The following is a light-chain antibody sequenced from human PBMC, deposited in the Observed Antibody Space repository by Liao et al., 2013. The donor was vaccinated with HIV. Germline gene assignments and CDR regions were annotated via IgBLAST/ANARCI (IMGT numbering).Light chain of an antibody. J-gene: IGLJ3*02. CDR1: ALPKQY. Sequence: SYELTQPPSVSVSPGQTARITCSGDALPKQYAYWYQQKPGQAPVVVIYKDSERPSRIPERFSGSNSGNTATLTISGTQAMDEADYYCQTWDSSTARVFGGGTKLTVL. V-gene: IGLV3-25*02. CDR2: KDS. CDR3: QTWDSSTARV.